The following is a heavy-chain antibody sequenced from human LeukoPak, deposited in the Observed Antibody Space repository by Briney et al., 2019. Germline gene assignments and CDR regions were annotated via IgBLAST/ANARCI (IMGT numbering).Heavy chain of an antibody. J-gene: IGHJ4*02. D-gene: IGHD5-12*01. CDR1: EFTFSSYE. V-gene: IGHV3-48*03. CDR2: ISSSGSTI. Sequence: GESLRLSCAASEFTFSSYEMYWVRQAPGKGLEWVSYISSSGSTIYYADSVKGRFTISRDNAKNSLYLQMNSLRAEDTAIYYCARLPYSGYGGGRVYWGQGTLVTVSS. CDR3: ARLPYSGYGGGRVY.